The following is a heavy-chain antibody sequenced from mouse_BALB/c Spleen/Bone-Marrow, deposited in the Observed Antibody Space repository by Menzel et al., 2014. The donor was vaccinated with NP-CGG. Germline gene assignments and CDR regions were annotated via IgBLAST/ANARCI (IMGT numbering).Heavy chain of an antibody. CDR2: INPNSGGT. CDR3: AYGTNYYAMDY. CDR1: GYTFTEYT. V-gene: IGHV1-18*01. Sequence: EVKLVESGPELVKPGASVKISCKTSGYTFTEYTMHWVKQSHGKSLEWIGGINPNSGGTSYNQKFKGKATLTVDKSSSTAYMELRSLTSEDSAVYYCAYGTNYYAMDYWGQGTSVTVSS. D-gene: IGHD3-3*01. J-gene: IGHJ4*01.